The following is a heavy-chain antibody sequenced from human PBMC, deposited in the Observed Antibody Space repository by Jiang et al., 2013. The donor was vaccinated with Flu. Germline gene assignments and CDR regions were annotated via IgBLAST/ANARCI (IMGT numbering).Heavy chain of an antibody. CDR3: ARGWAVATHYYYYGMDV. V-gene: IGHV1-3*01. J-gene: IGHJ6*02. CDR2: INAGNGNT. D-gene: IGHD5-12*01. Sequence: SGAEVKKPGASVKVSCKASGYTFTSYAMHWVRQAPGQRLEWMGWINAGNGNTKYSQKFQGRVTITRDTSASTAYMELSSLRSEDTAVYYCARGWAVATHYYYYGMDVWGQGTTVTVSS. CDR1: GYTFTSYA.